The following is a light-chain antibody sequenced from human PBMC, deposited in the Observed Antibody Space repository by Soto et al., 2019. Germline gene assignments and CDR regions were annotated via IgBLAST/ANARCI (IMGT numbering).Light chain of an antibody. CDR1: QGISNY. V-gene: IGKV1-27*01. CDR3: QKYHHAPT. CDR2: AAS. J-gene: IGKJ4*01. Sequence: DIQMTQSPSSLSASVGDRVTITCRASQGISNYLAWYQQKPGKVPELLIYAASTLQSGVPSRFSGSGSGTAFTLTISRVQSEDVASYYCQKYHHAPTFGGGTKVEIK.